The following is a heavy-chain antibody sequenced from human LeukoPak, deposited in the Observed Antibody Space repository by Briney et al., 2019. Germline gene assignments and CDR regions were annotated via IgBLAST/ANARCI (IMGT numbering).Heavy chain of an antibody. Sequence: GGSLRLSCAASGFTFSSYGMHWVRQGPGKGLEWVSAISGSGGSTYYADPVKGRFTISRDNSKNTLYLQMNSLRAEDTAVYYWAKDVYGWHRGGDYFDYWGQGTLVTVSS. CDR2: ISGSGGST. CDR1: GFTFSSYG. D-gene: IGHD6-19*01. J-gene: IGHJ4*02. V-gene: IGHV3-23*01. CDR3: AKDVYGWHRGGDYFDY.